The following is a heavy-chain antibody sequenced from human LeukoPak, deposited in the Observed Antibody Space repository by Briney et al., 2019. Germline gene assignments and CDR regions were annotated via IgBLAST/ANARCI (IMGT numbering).Heavy chain of an antibody. CDR2: IYYSGST. D-gene: IGHD6-13*01. V-gene: IGHV4-59*11. CDR1: GGSINSRY. Sequence: PSETLSLTCTVSGGSINSRYWSWIRQPPGKGLEWIGYIYYSGSTKYNPSLKSRVTISVDTSTNQFSLRLNSVTAADTAVYYCARFDQQLVEGAIAYYDYYYMDVWGKGTTVTVSS. J-gene: IGHJ6*03. CDR3: ARFDQQLVEGAIAYYDYYYMDV.